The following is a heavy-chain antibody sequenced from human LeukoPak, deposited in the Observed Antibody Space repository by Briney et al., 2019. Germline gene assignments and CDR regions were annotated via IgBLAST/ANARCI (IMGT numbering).Heavy chain of an antibody. J-gene: IGHJ4*02. D-gene: IGHD3-22*01. CDR2: ISGSGGST. Sequence: GGSLRLSCAASGFTFSSYAMSWVRQAPGKGLEWVSAISGSGGSTYYADSVKGRFTTSRDNSKNTLYLQMNSLRAEDTAVYYCAKASAMIVVVSKYFDYWGQGTLVTVSS. V-gene: IGHV3-23*01. CDR1: GFTFSSYA. CDR3: AKASAMIVVVSKYFDY.